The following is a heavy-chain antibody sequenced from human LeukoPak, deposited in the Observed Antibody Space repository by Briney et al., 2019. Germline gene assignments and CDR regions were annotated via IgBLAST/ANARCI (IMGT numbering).Heavy chain of an antibody. CDR1: GFTFSSYW. J-gene: IGHJ4*02. V-gene: IGHV3-74*01. CDR3: ANSVVVPAAPLV. CDR2: INSDGSST. Sequence: GGSLRLSCAASGFTFSSYWMHWVRQAPGKGLVWVSRINSDGSSTSYADSVKGRYTISKDNAKNTLYLQMNSLRAEDTAVYYCANSVVVPAAPLVWGQGTLVTVSS. D-gene: IGHD2-2*01.